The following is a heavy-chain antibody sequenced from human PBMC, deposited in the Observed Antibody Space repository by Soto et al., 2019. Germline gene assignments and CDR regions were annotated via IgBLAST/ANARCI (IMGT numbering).Heavy chain of an antibody. D-gene: IGHD3-22*01. CDR2: IKQDGSEK. V-gene: IGHV3-7*01. CDR3: ARIPYRYDSSGYFYYYYGMDV. Sequence: LSLTCAASGFTFSSYWMSWVRQAPGKGLEWVANIKQDGSEKYYVDSVKGRFTISRDNAKNSLYLQMNSLRAEDTAVYYCARIPYRYDSSGYFYYYYGMDVWGQGTTVTVSS. J-gene: IGHJ6*02. CDR1: GFTFSSYW.